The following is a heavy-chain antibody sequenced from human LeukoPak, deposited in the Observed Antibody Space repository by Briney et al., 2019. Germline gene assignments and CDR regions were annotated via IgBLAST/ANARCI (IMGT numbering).Heavy chain of an antibody. J-gene: IGHJ4*02. Sequence: PSETLSLTCTVSGDSISSSSYYWGWIRQPPGKGLEWIGSIYYSGNTYYNPSLKSRVTISVDTSKNQFSLKLSSVTAADTAVYFCSRVPGNTVFDYWGQGTLVTVSS. D-gene: IGHD2/OR15-2a*01. CDR3: SRVPGNTVFDY. CDR2: IYYSGNT. V-gene: IGHV4-39*01. CDR1: GDSISSSSYY.